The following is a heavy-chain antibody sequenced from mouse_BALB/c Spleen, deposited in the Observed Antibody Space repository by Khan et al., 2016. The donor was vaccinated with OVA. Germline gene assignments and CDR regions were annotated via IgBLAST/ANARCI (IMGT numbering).Heavy chain of an antibody. Sequence: QVQLQQSGAELVRPGTSVKVSCKASGYAFTDYMIEWLKQRPGQGLEWIGVINPGSGDTNYNEKFKDQATLTADKSSSTAYMQLSSLTSDDSAVYFCSRSGYGFGAYWGPGTLVTVST. CDR2: INPGSGDT. J-gene: IGHJ3*01. V-gene: IGHV1-54*01. CDR1: GYAFTDYM. D-gene: IGHD3-2*02. CDR3: SRSGYGFGAY.